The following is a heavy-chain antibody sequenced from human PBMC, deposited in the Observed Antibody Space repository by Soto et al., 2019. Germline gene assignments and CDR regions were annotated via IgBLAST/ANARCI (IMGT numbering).Heavy chain of an antibody. CDR1: GASITSTTYF. V-gene: IGHV4-39*01. J-gene: IGHJ4*02. Sequence: SETLSLTCSLSGASITSTTYFWAWIRQPPGKGLEWVGSIYYGGKTHYNPSLKSRTTISVDRSRNQFSLQVSSVTAADTAVYYCAKNLPRTGRFDYWGQGTVVTVSS. CDR2: IYYGGKT. CDR3: AKNLPRTGRFDY.